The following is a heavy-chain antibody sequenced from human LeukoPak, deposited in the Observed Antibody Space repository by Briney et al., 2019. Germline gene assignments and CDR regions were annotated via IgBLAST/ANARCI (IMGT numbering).Heavy chain of an antibody. CDR1: GDSISSGDYY. J-gene: IGHJ4*02. D-gene: IGHD6-6*01. V-gene: IGHV4-30-4*02. Sequence: SDTLSLTCTVSGDSISSGDYYWGWIRQPPGKGLEWIGYIYYSGSTNYNPSLKSRVTISVDTSKNQFSLKLSSVAAADTAVYYCASLSYSSSSFATFDYWGQGTLVTVSS. CDR2: IYYSGST. CDR3: ASLSYSSSSFATFDY.